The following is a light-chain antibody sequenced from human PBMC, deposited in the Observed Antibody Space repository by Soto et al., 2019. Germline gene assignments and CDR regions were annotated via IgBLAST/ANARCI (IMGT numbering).Light chain of an antibody. CDR2: NVY. J-gene: IGLJ1*01. CDR1: SSDVGAYNF. Sequence: QSALTQPASVSGSPGQSITISCTGTSSDVGAYNFVSWHQQHPGKAPKLIIYNVYDRPSGISYRFSGSKSGNTASLTISGLQGEDEAEYYCSSYTISRTYVFGTGTKLTVL. CDR3: SSYTISRTYV. V-gene: IGLV2-14*03.